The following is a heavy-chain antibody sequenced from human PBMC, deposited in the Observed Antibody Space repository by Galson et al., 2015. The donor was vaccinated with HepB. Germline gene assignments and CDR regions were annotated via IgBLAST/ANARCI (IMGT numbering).Heavy chain of an antibody. D-gene: IGHD3-10*01. CDR1: GFTFSDYY. V-gene: IGHV3-11*06. CDR3: ARRVRGVMDGDPFFDI. CDR2: ISSSSSYT. Sequence: SLRLSCAASGFTFSDYYMSWIRQAPGKGLEWVSYISSSSSYTNYADSVKGRFTISRDNAKNSLYLQMNSLRAEDTAVYYCARRVRGVMDGDPFFDIWGQGTMVTVSS. J-gene: IGHJ3*02.